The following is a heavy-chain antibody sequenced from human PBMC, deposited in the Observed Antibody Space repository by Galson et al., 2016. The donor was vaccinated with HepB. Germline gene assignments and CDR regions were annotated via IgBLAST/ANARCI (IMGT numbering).Heavy chain of an antibody. D-gene: IGHD1-26*01. V-gene: IGHV3-33*05. CDR2: ISFDGSNK. Sequence: SLRLSCAASGFNFSNYGMHWVRQAPGKGLEWVALISFDGSNKYYADSVKGRFTIPRDNSKSTLYLQMNSLRADDTAIYYCARDRADNLRWEVLINYWGQGTLVTVSS. J-gene: IGHJ4*02. CDR3: ARDRADNLRWEVLINY. CDR1: GFNFSNYG.